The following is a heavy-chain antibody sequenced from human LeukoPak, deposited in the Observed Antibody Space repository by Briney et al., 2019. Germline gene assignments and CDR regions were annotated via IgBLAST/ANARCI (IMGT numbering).Heavy chain of an antibody. CDR2: ISYDGSNK. D-gene: IGHD4-17*01. V-gene: IGHV3-30-3*01. Sequence: GGSLRLSCAASGFTFSSYWMSWVRQAPGKGLEWVAVISYDGSNKYYADSVKGRFTISRDNSKNTLYLQMNSLRAEDTAVYYCARDDDYGSPNYYYYGMDVWGQGTTVTVSS. CDR3: ARDDDYGSPNYYYYGMDV. CDR1: GFTFSSYW. J-gene: IGHJ6*02.